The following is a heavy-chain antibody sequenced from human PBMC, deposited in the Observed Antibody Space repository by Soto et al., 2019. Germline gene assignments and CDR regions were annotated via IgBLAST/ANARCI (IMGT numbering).Heavy chain of an antibody. CDR1: GGTFSSYT. J-gene: IGHJ3*02. CDR2: IIPILGIA. CDR3: ARDSRGSGDAFDI. D-gene: IGHD3-16*01. Sequence: QVQLVQSGAEVKKPGSSVKVSCKASGGTFSSYTISWVRQAPGQGLEWMGRIIPILGIANYAQKFQGRVTITADKSTSTAYVELSSLRSEDTAVYYCARDSRGSGDAFDIWGQGTMVTVSS. V-gene: IGHV1-69*08.